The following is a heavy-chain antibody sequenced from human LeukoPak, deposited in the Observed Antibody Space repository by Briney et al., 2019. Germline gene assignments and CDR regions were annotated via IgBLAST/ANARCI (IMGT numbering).Heavy chain of an antibody. CDR1: GFTFRNYD. Sequence: GGPLRLSCAASGFTFRNYDMHWVRQAPGRGLEWVAVVSYDGSYKYCAASVKGRFPISRDNSNNTLYLQMNSLRGEDTAVYYCAKETRHTVTFDYWGQGTLVTVSS. CDR3: AKETRHTVTFDY. V-gene: IGHV3-30*18. D-gene: IGHD2-2*01. CDR2: VSYDGSYK. J-gene: IGHJ4*02.